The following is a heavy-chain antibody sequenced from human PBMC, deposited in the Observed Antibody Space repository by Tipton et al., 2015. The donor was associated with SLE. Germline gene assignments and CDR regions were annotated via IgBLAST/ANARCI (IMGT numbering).Heavy chain of an antibody. CDR1: GFTFSSYY. J-gene: IGHJ4*02. Sequence: GSLRLSCAASGFTFSSYYRHWIRQAPGKGLVWVSRMNPDGSTPAYADSVKGRFTISRDNAKNTLYLQMSSLRVEDTAVYYCSRSQGYYDNWGQGTLVTVSS. V-gene: IGHV3-74*01. CDR2: MNPDGSTP. CDR3: SRSQGYYDN.